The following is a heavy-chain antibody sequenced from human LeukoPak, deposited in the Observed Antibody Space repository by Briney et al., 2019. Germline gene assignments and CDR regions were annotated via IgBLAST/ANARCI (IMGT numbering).Heavy chain of an antibody. CDR2: SHTSGST. D-gene: IGHD4-17*01. J-gene: IGHJ5*02. V-gene: IGHV4-4*09. CDR1: GGSISVYF. CDR3: ARRRGGFGEGEFDL. Sequence: PSETLSLTCTVSGGSISVYFWNWVRQPPGKGLEWIGYSHTSGSTDSKPSLKTRVSISLDTSKNQFSLTLISVTAADTAVYYCARRRGGFGEGEFDLWGQGALVTVSS.